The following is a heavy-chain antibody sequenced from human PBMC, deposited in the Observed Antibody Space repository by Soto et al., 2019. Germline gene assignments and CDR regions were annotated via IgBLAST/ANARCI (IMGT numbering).Heavy chain of an antibody. CDR3: ARGNHRWLQLWYFDL. Sequence: QVQLVQSGAEVKKPGSSVMVSCKASGGTFSSYTISSVRQAPGQGLEWMGGIIPIFGTANYAQKFQGRVTITADESTSTAYMELSSLRSEDTAVYYCARGNHRWLQLWYFDLWGRGTLVTVSS. CDR1: GGTFSSYT. J-gene: IGHJ2*01. CDR2: IIPIFGTA. V-gene: IGHV1-69*12. D-gene: IGHD5-12*01.